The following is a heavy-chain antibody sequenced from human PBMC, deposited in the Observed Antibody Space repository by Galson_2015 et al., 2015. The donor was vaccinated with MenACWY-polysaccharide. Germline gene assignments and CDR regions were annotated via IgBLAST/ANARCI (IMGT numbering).Heavy chain of an antibody. J-gene: IGHJ4*02. Sequence: MGRINPNSGGTNFAQKFQDRVTMTRDTSISTAYMELSRLRSDDTALYYCARGGSAYDYDYWGQGTLVTVSS. CDR3: ARGGSAYDYDY. V-gene: IGHV1-2*06. D-gene: IGHD3-22*01. CDR2: INPNSGGT.